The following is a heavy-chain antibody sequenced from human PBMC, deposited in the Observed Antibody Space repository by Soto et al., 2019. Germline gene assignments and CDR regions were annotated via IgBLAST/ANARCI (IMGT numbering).Heavy chain of an antibody. CDR1: GGSISSYY. J-gene: IGHJ5*02. CDR3: ARDMRNVVVAADWFDP. CDR2: IYTSGST. Sequence: SETLSLTCTVSGGSISSYYWSWIRQPAGKGLGWIGRIYTSGSTNYNPSLKSRVTMSVDTSKNQFSLKLSSVTAADTAVYYCARDMRNVVVAADWFDPWGQGTLVTVSS. D-gene: IGHD2-15*01. V-gene: IGHV4-4*07.